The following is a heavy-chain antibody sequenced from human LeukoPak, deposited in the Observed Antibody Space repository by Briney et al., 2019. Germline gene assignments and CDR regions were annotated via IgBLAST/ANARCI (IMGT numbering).Heavy chain of an antibody. D-gene: IGHD2/OR15-2a*01. Sequence: KESGPALVKPTQTLTLTGTFCGFSLSTPKMGVSWIRQPPDKALEWLSRIDWDDDKFYRASLKTRLTISKDTSKNQVVLTMTNMDPVDTATYYCARTGRTTDFDYWGQGSLVTVSS. CDR2: IDWDDDK. J-gene: IGHJ4*02. CDR1: GFSLSTPKMG. CDR3: ARTGRTTDFDY. V-gene: IGHV2-70*04.